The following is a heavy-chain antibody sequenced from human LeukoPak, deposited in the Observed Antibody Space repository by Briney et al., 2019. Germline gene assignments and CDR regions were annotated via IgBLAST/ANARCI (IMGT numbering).Heavy chain of an antibody. V-gene: IGHV1-2*06. CDR2: INPNSGGT. D-gene: IGHD2-2*01. CDR3: ARPHCSSTSWYAETQNWFDP. Sequence: ASVKVSCKASGYTFTGYYMHWVRQAPGQGLEWMGRINPNSGGTNYAQKSQGRVTMTRDTSISTAYMELSRLRSDDTAVYYCARPHCSSTSWYAETQNWFDPWGQGTLVTVSS. CDR1: GYTFTGYY. J-gene: IGHJ5*02.